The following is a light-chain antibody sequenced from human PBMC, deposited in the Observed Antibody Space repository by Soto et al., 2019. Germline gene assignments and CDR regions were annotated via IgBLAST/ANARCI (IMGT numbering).Light chain of an antibody. CDR2: GAS. Sequence: EIVMTQSPATLSVSPGERATVSCRASQSVSSNLAWYQQKPGQAPRLLIYGASTRATGIPARFSGSGSGTEFILIIGSMQYEDFVVYYCQQYNNWSRTFGQGTKLEIK. CDR1: QSVSSN. J-gene: IGKJ2*01. V-gene: IGKV3-15*01. CDR3: QQYNNWSRT.